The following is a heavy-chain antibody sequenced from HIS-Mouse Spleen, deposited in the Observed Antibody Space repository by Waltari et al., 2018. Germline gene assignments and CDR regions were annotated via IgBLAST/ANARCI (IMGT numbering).Heavy chain of an antibody. V-gene: IGHV4-39*07. Sequence: QLQLQESGPGLVTPSETLSLTCTVSRGSLSRSRYHWCWIRQPPGKGLEWIGSIYYSGSTYYNPSLKSRVTISVDTSKNQFSLKLSSVTAADTAVYYCARDGYSGYGHDAFDIWGQGTMVTVSS. CDR1: RGSLSRSRYH. J-gene: IGHJ3*02. CDR3: ARDGYSGYGHDAFDI. CDR2: IYYSGST. D-gene: IGHD5-12*01.